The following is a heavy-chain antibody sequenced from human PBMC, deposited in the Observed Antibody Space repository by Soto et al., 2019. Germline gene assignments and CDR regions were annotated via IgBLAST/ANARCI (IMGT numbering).Heavy chain of an antibody. V-gene: IGHV3-7*05. Sequence: GGSLRLSFAASGFTFSSYWMSWVLQAPGKXLXXVANIKQDGSEKYYVESVKGRLTISRENEKNSLYLKMKSLRAEEKAVYYCERDLKYITIFGVVNPYYGMDVWGQGTTVTVSS. D-gene: IGHD3-3*01. J-gene: IGHJ6*02. CDR3: ERDLKYITIFGVVNPYYGMDV. CDR1: GFTFSSYW. CDR2: IKQDGSEK.